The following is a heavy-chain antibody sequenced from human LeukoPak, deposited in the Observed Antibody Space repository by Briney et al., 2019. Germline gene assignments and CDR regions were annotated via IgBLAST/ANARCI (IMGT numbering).Heavy chain of an antibody. D-gene: IGHD2-2*01. V-gene: IGHV4-59*01. CDR3: ARENRYCSSTSCSYYYYMDV. CDR1: GGSISSYY. Sequence: SETLSLTCTVSGGSISSYYWSWIRQPPGKGLEWIGYIYYSGSTNYNPSLKSRVTISVDTSKNQFSLKLSSVTAADTAVYYCARENRYCSSTSCSYYYYMDVWGKGTMVTVSS. J-gene: IGHJ6*03. CDR2: IYYSGST.